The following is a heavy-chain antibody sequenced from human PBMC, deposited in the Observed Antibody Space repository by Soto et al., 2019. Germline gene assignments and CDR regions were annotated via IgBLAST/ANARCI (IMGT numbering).Heavy chain of an antibody. D-gene: IGHD3-10*01. J-gene: IGHJ4*02. Sequence: PSETLSLTCTVSGGTINTAYRSWIRQPPGKGLEWIGYINHSGSTDSKPSLRSRVTISLDTSKNQFSLKLTSVTAADTAVYYCAIYHPSYGGGGLFYFWGQGILVPVSS. V-gene: IGHV4-59*08. CDR2: INHSGST. CDR3: AIYHPSYGGGGLFYF. CDR1: GGTINTAY.